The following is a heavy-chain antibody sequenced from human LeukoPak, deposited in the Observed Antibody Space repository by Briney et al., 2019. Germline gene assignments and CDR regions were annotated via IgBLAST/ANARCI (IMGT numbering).Heavy chain of an antibody. D-gene: IGHD2-2*01. V-gene: IGHV4-39*07. CDR2: IYYSGST. J-gene: IGHJ5*02. CDR3: ARGRGSSTSFGWFDP. CDR1: GGSISSSSYY. Sequence: SETLSLTCTVSGGSISSSSYYWGWIRQPPGKGLEWIGSIYYSGSTYYNPSLKSRVTISVDTSKNQFSLKLSSVTAADTAVYYCARGRGSSTSFGWFDPWGQGTLVTVSS.